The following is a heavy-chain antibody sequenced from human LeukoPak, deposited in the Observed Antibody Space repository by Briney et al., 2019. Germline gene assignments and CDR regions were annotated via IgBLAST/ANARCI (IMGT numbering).Heavy chain of an antibody. CDR2: INSDGSST. Sequence: GGSLRLSCAASGFTFSSYWMHWVRQAPGKGLVWVSRINSDGSSTIYADSVKGRFTISRDNAKNTLYLQMNSLRAEDTAVYYCARDRYDFWSGYYLFDYWGQGTLVTVSS. D-gene: IGHD3-3*01. J-gene: IGHJ4*02. CDR1: GFTFSSYW. V-gene: IGHV3-74*01. CDR3: ARDRYDFWSGYYLFDY.